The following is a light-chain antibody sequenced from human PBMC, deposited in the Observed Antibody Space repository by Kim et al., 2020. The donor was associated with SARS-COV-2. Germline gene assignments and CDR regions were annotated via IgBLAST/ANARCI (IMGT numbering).Light chain of an antibody. V-gene: IGLV4-60*03. Sequence: SVKLTCTLGSGHSSYIIAWHQQQPGKAPRYLMKLEGSGSYNKGSGVPDRFSGSSSGADRYLTISNLQSEDEADYYCETWDSNTRVFGGGTKLTVL. J-gene: IGLJ3*02. CDR3: ETWDSNTRV. CDR2: LEGSGSY. CDR1: SGHSSYI.